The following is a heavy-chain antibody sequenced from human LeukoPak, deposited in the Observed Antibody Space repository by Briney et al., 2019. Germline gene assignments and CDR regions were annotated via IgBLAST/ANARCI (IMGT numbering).Heavy chain of an antibody. J-gene: IGHJ3*02. D-gene: IGHD6-13*01. V-gene: IGHV3-48*02. CDR2: ISSSSRTT. Sequence: GGSLRLSCAASGFTFSSYSMNWVRQAPGKGLEWVSFISSSSRTTYYADSVKGRFTISRDNAKNSLYLQMNSLRDVDTAVYYCARNLLGEAAGDALDIWGQGTLVTVSS. CDR1: GFTFSSYS. CDR3: ARNLLGEAAGDALDI.